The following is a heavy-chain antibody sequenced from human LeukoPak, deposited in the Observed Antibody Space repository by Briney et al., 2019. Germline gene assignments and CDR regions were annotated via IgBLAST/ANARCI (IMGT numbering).Heavy chain of an antibody. CDR3: ASRRYCYDSSGFDGFDY. D-gene: IGHD3-22*01. CDR1: GCTFTSYY. Sequence: ASVKVSCKASGCTFTSYYMHRVRQAPGQGLEWMGIINPSGGSTSYAQKFQGRVTMTRDTSTSTVYMELSSLRSEDTAVYYCASRRYCYDSSGFDGFDYWGQGTLVTVSS. J-gene: IGHJ4*02. V-gene: IGHV1-46*03. CDR2: INPSGGST.